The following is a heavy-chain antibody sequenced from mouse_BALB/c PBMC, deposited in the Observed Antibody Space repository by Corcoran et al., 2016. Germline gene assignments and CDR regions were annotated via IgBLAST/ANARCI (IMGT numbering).Heavy chain of an antibody. CDR1: GFNIKDTY. CDR2: IDPENGNS. J-gene: IGHJ2*01. D-gene: IGHD2-1*01. V-gene: IGHV14-3*02. CDR3: ATYGNYWGYFDY. Sequence: EVQLQQSGAELVKPGASVKLSCTASGFNIKDTYIHWVKQRPEQGLEWIGRIDPENGNSKNDPKFQGKATIKADTSSNTANLQLSSLTSEDTAVYYCATYGNYWGYFDYWGQGTTLTDSS.